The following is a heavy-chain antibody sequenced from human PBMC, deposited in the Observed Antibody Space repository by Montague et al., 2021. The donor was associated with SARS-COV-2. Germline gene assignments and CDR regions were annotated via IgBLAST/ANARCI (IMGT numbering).Heavy chain of an antibody. Sequence: SLRLSCAASGFTFRSYEMNWVRQAPGKGLEWVSYISSSGGTIYYVDSVKGRFTISRDNAKNSLYLQMNSLRAEDTAVYYCARLLSGYDFGAFYFDYWGQGTLVTVSS. V-gene: IGHV3-48*03. CDR1: GFTFRSYE. CDR3: ARLLSGYDFGAFYFDY. D-gene: IGHD5-12*01. CDR2: ISSSGGTI. J-gene: IGHJ4*02.